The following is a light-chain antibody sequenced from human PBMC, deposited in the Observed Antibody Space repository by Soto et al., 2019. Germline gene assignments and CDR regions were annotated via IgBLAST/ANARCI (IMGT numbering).Light chain of an antibody. CDR3: QQSNSIPYT. Sequence: DIQMTQSPSSLSASVGDRVAITCRAGQSISNFLNWYQQKPGTAPKLLIDAASRLQSDVPSRFSGSGSGTAFTLTINSLQPEDVATYYCQQSNSIPYTFGQGTKLEI. J-gene: IGKJ2*01. CDR1: QSISNF. V-gene: IGKV1-39*01. CDR2: AAS.